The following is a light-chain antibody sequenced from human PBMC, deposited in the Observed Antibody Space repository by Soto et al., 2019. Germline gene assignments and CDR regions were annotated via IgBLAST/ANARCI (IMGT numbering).Light chain of an antibody. Sequence: EIVLTQSPGTLSLSPGERATLSCRASQSVSSSYLAWYQQKPGQAPRLLIYGASSRATGIPARFSGSGSGTDFTLTISSLEPEDFAVYSCQQRSDWPLTFGGGTKVDIK. CDR1: QSVSSSY. CDR2: GAS. V-gene: IGKV3D-20*02. CDR3: QQRSDWPLT. J-gene: IGKJ4*01.